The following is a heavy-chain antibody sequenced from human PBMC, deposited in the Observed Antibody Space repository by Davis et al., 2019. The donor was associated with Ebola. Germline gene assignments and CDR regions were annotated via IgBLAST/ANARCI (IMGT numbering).Heavy chain of an antibody. Sequence: HTGGSLRLSCAASGFIVSSNYMNWVRQAPGKGLEWVSRISIDGSTTNYADSVKGRFIISRDNAKNTLYLQMNSLRAEDTAVYYCARGPPGSGYYAGDYWGQGTLVTVSS. CDR1: GFIVSSNY. CDR2: ISIDGSTT. V-gene: IGHV3-74*01. D-gene: IGHD3-22*01. J-gene: IGHJ4*02. CDR3: ARGPPGSGYYAGDY.